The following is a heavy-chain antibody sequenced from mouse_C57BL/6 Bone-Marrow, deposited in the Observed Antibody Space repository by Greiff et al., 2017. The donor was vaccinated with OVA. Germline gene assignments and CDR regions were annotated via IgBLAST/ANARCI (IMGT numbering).Heavy chain of an antibody. CDR3: AGGGLRRGAD. V-gene: IGHV5-17*01. CDR1: GFTFSDYG. J-gene: IGHJ3*01. Sequence: EVQGVESGGGLVKPGGSLKLSCAASGFTFSDYGMHWVRQAPEKGLAWVAYISRGSSTIYYADTVKGRFTFSRATAKHPLFLQMTSLRSEDTAMDYCAGGGLRRGADWGKGTLVTVSA. CDR2: ISRGSSTI.